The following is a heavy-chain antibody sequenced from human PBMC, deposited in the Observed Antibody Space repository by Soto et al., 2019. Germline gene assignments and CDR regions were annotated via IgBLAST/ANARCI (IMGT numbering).Heavy chain of an antibody. CDR2: IYHSGST. Sequence: SETLSLTCAVSGGSISSGGYSWSWIRQPPGKGLEWIGYIYHSGSTYYNPSLKSRVTISVDRSKNQFSLKLSSVTAADTAVYYCARLSSATDGDWFDPWGQGTLVTVS. V-gene: IGHV4-30-2*01. D-gene: IGHD6-25*01. CDR3: ARLSSATDGDWFDP. CDR1: GGSISSGGYS. J-gene: IGHJ5*02.